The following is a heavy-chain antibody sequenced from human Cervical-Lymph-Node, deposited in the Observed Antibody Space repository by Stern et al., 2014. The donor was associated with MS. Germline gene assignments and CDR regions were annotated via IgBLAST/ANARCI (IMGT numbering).Heavy chain of an antibody. Sequence: VQLVESGGGVVQPGGSLRLSCAASGFVFRRYGLHWVRQAPGKGLEWVALISYDGRDKYYTDSVKGRFTVSRDNSNNTVDLEMNSLRLEDTAVYYCAKGGSGSYLDWGQGSLVTVSS. CDR2: ISYDGRDK. J-gene: IGHJ4*02. D-gene: IGHD1-26*01. CDR3: AKGGSGSYLD. CDR1: GFVFRRYG. V-gene: IGHV3-30*18.